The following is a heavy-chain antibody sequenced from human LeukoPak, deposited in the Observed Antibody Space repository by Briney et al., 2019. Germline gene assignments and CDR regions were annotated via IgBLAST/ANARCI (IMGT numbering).Heavy chain of an antibody. CDR1: GFIFSNFG. D-gene: IGHD4-17*01. V-gene: IGHV3-30*02. CDR3: AKESPAYGDYGDYFDY. J-gene: IGHJ4*02. Sequence: GGSLRLSCAASGFIFSNFGMHWVRQAPGKGLEWVSFVRSDGGEEYYADSVKGRFTISRDNSKNTLYLQMNSLRAEDTAVYYCAKESPAYGDYGDYFDYWGQGTLVTVSS. CDR2: VRSDGGEE.